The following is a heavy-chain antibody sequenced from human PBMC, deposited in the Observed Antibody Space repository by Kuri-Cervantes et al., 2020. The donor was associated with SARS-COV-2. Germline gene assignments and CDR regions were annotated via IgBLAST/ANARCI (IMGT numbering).Heavy chain of an antibody. V-gene: IGHV4-39*07. J-gene: IGHJ4*02. Sequence: SETLSLTCPVSGVSISTSSFYWVWIRQPPGKGLEWIGSIYHSGSTYYNPSLKSRVTISVDTSKNQFSLKLSSVTAADTAVYYCARELALTGYVDYWGQGTLVTVSS. D-gene: IGHD3-9*01. CDR2: IYHSGST. CDR3: ARELALTGYVDY. CDR1: GVSISTSSFY.